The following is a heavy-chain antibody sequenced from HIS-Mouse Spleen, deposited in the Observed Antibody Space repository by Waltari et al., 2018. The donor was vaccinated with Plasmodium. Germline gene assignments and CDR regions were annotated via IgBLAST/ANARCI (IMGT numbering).Heavy chain of an antibody. CDR3: ARWVGNWFDP. J-gene: IGHJ5*02. D-gene: IGHD1-26*01. CDR1: GGSISSGGYY. V-gene: IGHV4-31*03. CDR2: IYYSGST. Sequence: QVQLQESGPGLVKPSQTLSLTCTVSGGSISSGGYYWSWSRQHPGKGLEWIGYIYYSGSTYYNPSPKSRVTRSVDTSKNQFSLKLSSVTAADTAVYYCARWVGNWFDPWGQGTLVTVSS.